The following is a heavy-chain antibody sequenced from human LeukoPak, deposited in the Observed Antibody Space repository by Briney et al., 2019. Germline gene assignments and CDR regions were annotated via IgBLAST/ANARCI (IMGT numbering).Heavy chain of an antibody. Sequence: GGSLKISCKGSGYSFTSYWIGWVRQKPGKGLEWMGIIYPGDSDTRYDPSFQGQVTISADKSISTAYLQWSSLKASDTAMYYCARVYCSSTSCYTSDAFDIWGQGTMVTVSS. CDR1: GYSFTSYW. CDR2: IYPGDSDT. V-gene: IGHV5-51*01. CDR3: ARVYCSSTSCYTSDAFDI. D-gene: IGHD2-2*02. J-gene: IGHJ3*02.